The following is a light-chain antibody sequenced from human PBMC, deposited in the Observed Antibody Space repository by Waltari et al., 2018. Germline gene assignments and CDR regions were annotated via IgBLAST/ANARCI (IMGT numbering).Light chain of an antibody. V-gene: IGLV2-14*03. Sequence: QSALTQPASVSGSPGQSITIPCPGTSSDVGGYTYVSWYQQHPGKAPKLMIYDVSNRPSGVSNRFSGSKSGNTASLTISGLQAEDEADYYCSSYTSSSTVVFGGGTKLTVL. CDR2: DVS. J-gene: IGLJ2*01. CDR1: SSDVGGYTY. CDR3: SSYTSSSTVV.